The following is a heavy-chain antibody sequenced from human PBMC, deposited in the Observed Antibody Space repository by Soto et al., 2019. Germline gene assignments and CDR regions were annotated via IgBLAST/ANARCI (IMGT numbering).Heavy chain of an antibody. Sequence: GASVKVSCKVSGDTLSESSIQWLRQAPGKGIEWVGGIDPEDGERIHAQKFQGRLNLAEDKSTDTAYMELSSLRSEDTALYYCVRGGHFRDAYDIWGQGTMVTVSS. J-gene: IGHJ3*02. V-gene: IGHV1-24*01. CDR1: GDTLSESS. CDR3: VRGGHFRDAYDI. CDR2: IDPEDGER. D-gene: IGHD3-3*02.